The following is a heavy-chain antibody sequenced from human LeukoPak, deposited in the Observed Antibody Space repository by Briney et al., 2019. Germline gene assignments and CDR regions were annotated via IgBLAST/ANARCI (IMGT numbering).Heavy chain of an antibody. D-gene: IGHD2-2*01. CDR3: ARLDCSSTSCYRYMDV. J-gene: IGHJ6*03. CDR2: IIPILGIA. CDR1: GGTFSSYA. Sequence: GASVKVSCKASGGTFSSYAISWVRQAPGQGLEWMGRIIPILGIANYAQKFQGRVTITADESTSTAYMELSSLRSEDTAVYYCARLDCSSTSCYRYMDVWGKGTTVTVSS. V-gene: IGHV1-69*04.